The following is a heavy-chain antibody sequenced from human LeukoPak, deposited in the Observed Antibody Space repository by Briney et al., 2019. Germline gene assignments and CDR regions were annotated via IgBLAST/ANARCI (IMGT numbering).Heavy chain of an antibody. CDR2: ISSSSSTI. Sequence: GGSLRLSCAASGFTFSDYYMSWIRQAPGKGLEWVSYISSSSSTIYYADSVKGRFTISRDNAKNSLYLQMNSLRAEDTAVYYCASNSYPLGPMAYWGQGTLVTVSS. V-gene: IGHV3-11*04. CDR3: ASNSYPLGPMAY. CDR1: GFTFSDYY. D-gene: IGHD2-2*01. J-gene: IGHJ4*02.